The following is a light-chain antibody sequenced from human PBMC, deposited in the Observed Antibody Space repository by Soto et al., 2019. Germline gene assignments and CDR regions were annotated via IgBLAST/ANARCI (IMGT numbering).Light chain of an antibody. J-gene: IGKJ5*01. CDR3: QHFGGTTFT. V-gene: IGKV3-11*01. CDR2: DAS. Sequence: EIVLTQSPATLSLSPGERATLSCRASQSVSSYLAWYQQKPGQAPRLLIYDASNRATGIPARFSGSGSGTDFILTISRLEPGDFAVYYCQHFGGTTFTFGQGTRLEIK. CDR1: QSVSSY.